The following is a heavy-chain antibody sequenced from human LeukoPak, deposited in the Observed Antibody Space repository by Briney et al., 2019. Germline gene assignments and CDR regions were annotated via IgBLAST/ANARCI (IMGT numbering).Heavy chain of an antibody. V-gene: IGHV3-30*03. CDR1: GFTFSTYG. CDR2: ISNDGSNK. Sequence: GRSLRLSCAASGFTFSTYGMHWVRQPPGKGLEWVAVISNDGSNKYYADSVKGRFTISRDNAKNSLYLQMNSLRAEDTAVYYCAREEMSASSGIRSDVWGKGTTVTVSS. CDR3: AREEMSASSGIRSDV. D-gene: IGHD6-13*01. J-gene: IGHJ6*04.